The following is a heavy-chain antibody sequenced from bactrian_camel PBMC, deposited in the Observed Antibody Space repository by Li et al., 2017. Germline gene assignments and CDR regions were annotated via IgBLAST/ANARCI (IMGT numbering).Heavy chain of an antibody. CDR2: IRRSGGET. V-gene: IGHV3S55*01. D-gene: IGHD5*01. CDR1: GHSRGSNC. CDR3: AADEYNLGLARSYTY. J-gene: IGHJ4*01. Sequence: QVQLVESGGGSVQAGGSLRLSCVVSGHSRGSNCVGWYRLPPGRAPAEREGIAAIRRSGGETWYAGSVKGRFTISQDNAKNTLYLQMNSLKPEDTAMYYCAADEYNLGLARSYTYWGQGTQVTVS.